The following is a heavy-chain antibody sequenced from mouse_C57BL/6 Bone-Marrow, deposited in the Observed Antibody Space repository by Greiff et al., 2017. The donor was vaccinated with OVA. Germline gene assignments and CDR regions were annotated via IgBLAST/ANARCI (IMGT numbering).Heavy chain of an antibody. J-gene: IGHJ3*01. CDR1: GYTFTSYW. CDR3: ARKNYSNFAWFAY. D-gene: IGHD2-5*01. Sequence: QVQLQQSGAELVKPGASVKLSCKASGYTFTSYWMHWVKQRPGRGLEWIGRIDPKSGGTKYNEKFKSKATRTVDKPSSTAYMQLSSLTSEDSAVYYCARKNYSNFAWFAYWGQGTLVTVSA. CDR2: IDPKSGGT. V-gene: IGHV1-72*01.